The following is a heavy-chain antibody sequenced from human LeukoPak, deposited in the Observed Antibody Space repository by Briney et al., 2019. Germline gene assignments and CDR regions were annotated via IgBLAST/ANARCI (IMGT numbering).Heavy chain of an antibody. J-gene: IGHJ4*02. V-gene: IGHV4-34*01. D-gene: IGHD3-10*01. CDR2: INYSGST. CDR1: GGSFSGYY. CDR3: ARQSVGFGEFNFDY. Sequence: SETLSLTCAVYGGSFSGYYWGWIRQLPGKGLEWIGSINYSGSTYYKPSLKSRVTISVDTAKNQFSLNLSSVTAADTAVYYCARQSVGFGEFNFDYWGQGTLVTVSS.